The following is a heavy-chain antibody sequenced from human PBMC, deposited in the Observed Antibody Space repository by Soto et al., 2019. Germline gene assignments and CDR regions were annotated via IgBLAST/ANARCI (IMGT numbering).Heavy chain of an antibody. Sequence: PGGSLRLSCAASGFTVNSSYMSWVRQAPGKGLEWVSVVYDDGRTSFADSVKGRFIISRDNPKNTLYLQMNSLRAEDTAVYYCARGRLTGKNNWFDPWGQGVLVTVSS. D-gene: IGHD3-9*01. CDR2: VYDDGRT. CDR1: GFTVNSSY. J-gene: IGHJ5*02. V-gene: IGHV3-53*01. CDR3: ARGRLTGKNNWFDP.